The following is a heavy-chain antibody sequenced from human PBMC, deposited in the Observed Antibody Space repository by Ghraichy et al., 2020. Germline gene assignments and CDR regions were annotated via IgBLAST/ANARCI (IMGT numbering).Heavy chain of an antibody. V-gene: IGHV4-34*01. D-gene: IGHD1-1*01. Sequence: SETLSLTCAVYGGSFSDYDWTWIRQPPGKGLEWIGEINDSGSIDYNASLKSRVSISLDTSKNQFSLTLSSVTAADTAVYFCARVVFSNNWTPFHWFDPWGQGTLVIVSS. J-gene: IGHJ5*02. CDR2: INDSGSI. CDR1: GGSFSDYD. CDR3: ARVVFSNNWTPFHWFDP.